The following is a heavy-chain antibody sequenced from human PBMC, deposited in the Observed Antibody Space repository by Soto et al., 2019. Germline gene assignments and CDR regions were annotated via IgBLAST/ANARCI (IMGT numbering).Heavy chain of an antibody. CDR2: LVPRFGSP. Sequence: QVQLVQSGAEMRKPGSSLRVSCKASGGTFSDYAFSWVRQAPGQGLEWMGGLVPRFGSPNYAQKFGGRVTITADTSSSTVYMALCSLRFDDTAGYFCAIDRILLRLSKYSFNGMDVWGQGTNIIVSS. CDR3: AIDRILLRLSKYSFNGMDV. CDR1: GGTFSDYA. V-gene: IGHV1-69*06. J-gene: IGHJ6*02. D-gene: IGHD3-3*01.